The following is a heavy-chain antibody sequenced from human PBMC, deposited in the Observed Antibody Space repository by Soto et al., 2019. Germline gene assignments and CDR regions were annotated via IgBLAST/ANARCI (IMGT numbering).Heavy chain of an antibody. CDR3: AKGIAERCSSTSCYTGDWFDL. CDR1: GFTFDDYA. J-gene: IGHJ5*01. CDR2: ISWNSGSI. Sequence: SLRLSCAASGFTFDDYAMHWVREAPGKGLEWVSGISWNSGSIGYADSVKGRFTISRDNAKNSLYLQMNSLRAEDTAVYYCAKGIAERCSSTSCYTGDWFDLWGQGTLVTVSS. D-gene: IGHD2-2*02. V-gene: IGHV3-9*01.